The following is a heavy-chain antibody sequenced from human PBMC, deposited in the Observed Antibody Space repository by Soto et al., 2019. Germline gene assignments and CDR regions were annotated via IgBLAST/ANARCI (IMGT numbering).Heavy chain of an antibody. Sequence: GGSLRLSCAASEFPFSSYAMSWVRQAPGKGLEWVAAIRSNTASTHYADSMRDRFTISRVNSANTIFLQMNSLRVEDSAVYFSAKASDGGWPYYFDSWGQGALVTVSS. J-gene: IGHJ4*02. D-gene: IGHD2-15*01. CDR2: IRSNTAST. V-gene: IGHV3-23*01. CDR3: AKASDGGWPYYFDS. CDR1: EFPFSSYA.